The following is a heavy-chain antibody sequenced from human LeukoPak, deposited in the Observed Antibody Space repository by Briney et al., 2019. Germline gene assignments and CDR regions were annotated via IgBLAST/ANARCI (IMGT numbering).Heavy chain of an antibody. J-gene: IGHJ5*02. Sequence: GASVKVSCKASGGTFSSYAISWVRQAPGQGLEWMGRIIPILGIANYAQKFQGRVTITADKSTSTAYMELSSLRSEDTAVYYCFVSGYSGYDFGTYNWFDPWGQGTLVTVSS. CDR2: IIPILGIA. CDR3: FVSGYSGYDFGTYNWFDP. V-gene: IGHV1-69*04. D-gene: IGHD5-12*01. CDR1: GGTFSSYA.